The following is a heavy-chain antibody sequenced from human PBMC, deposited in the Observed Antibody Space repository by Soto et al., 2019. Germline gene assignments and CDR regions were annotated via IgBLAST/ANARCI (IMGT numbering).Heavy chain of an antibody. CDR1: GASISVHSYY. CDR2: SYYPGTT. Sequence: PSETLSLTCTVSGASISVHSYYWTWIRQPPGKGLEWIGSSYYPGTTYFNPSLKSRATISVDTSKNQFSLRLTSVTAADTAIYYCTRRYNWNDKYFDPWGPGALVTVS. CDR3: TRRYNWNDKYFDP. V-gene: IGHV4-39*01. D-gene: IGHD1-20*01. J-gene: IGHJ5*02.